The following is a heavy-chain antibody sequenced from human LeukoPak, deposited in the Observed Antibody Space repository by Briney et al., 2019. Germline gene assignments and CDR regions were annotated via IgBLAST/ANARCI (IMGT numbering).Heavy chain of an antibody. D-gene: IGHD4-11*01. V-gene: IGHV4-39*01. Sequence: PSETLSLTCTVSGGSISSSSYYWGWIRQPPGKGLEWIGSIYYSGSTYYNPSLKSRVTISVDTSKNQFSLKLSSVTAADTAVYYCARPESYIGSVSYWGQGTLVTVSS. CDR3: ARPESYIGSVSY. CDR1: GGSISSSSYY. J-gene: IGHJ4*02. CDR2: IYYSGST.